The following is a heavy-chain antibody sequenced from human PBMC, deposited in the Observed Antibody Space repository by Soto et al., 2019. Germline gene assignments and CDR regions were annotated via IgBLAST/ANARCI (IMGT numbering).Heavy chain of an antibody. CDR3: ARALYYYDSSGYYVGNFDY. CDR1: VGTFSSYA. Sequence: QVQLVQSGAEVKKPGSSVKVSCKASVGTFSSYAISWVRQAPGQGLEWMGGIIPIFGTANYAQKFQGRVTITADESTSTAYMELNSLRSEDTAVYYCARALYYYDSSGYYVGNFDYWGQGTLVTVSS. D-gene: IGHD3-22*01. V-gene: IGHV1-69*12. J-gene: IGHJ4*02. CDR2: IIPIFGTA.